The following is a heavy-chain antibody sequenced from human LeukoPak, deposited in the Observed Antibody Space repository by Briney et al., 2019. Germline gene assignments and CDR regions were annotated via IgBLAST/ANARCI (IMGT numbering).Heavy chain of an antibody. CDR3: ARTLWGSPLFDY. Sequence: ASVKVSCKASGYTFTGYYMHWVRQAPGQGLEWMGWINPNSGGTNYAQKFQGRVTMTRDTSISTAYMELSRLRSDDTAVYYCARTLWGSPLFDYWGQGTLVTVSS. D-gene: IGHD3-16*01. CDR1: GYTFTGYY. V-gene: IGHV1-2*02. J-gene: IGHJ4*02. CDR2: INPNSGGT.